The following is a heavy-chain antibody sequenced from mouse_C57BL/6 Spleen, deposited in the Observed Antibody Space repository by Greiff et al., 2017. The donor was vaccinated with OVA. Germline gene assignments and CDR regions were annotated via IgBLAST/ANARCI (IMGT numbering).Heavy chain of an antibody. CDR3: ARSTFSYAMDY. J-gene: IGHJ4*01. CDR1: GFTFTDYY. V-gene: IGHV7-3*01. CDR2: IRNKANGYTT. Sequence: EVKLVESGGGLVQPGGSLSLSCAASGFTFTDYYMSWVRQPPGKALEWLGFIRNKANGYTTEYSASVKGRFTISRDNSQSILYLQMNALRAEDSATYYCARSTFSYAMDYWGQGTSVTVSS.